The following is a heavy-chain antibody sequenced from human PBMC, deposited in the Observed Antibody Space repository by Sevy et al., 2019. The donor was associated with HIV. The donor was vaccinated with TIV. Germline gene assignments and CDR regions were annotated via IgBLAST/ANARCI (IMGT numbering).Heavy chain of an antibody. J-gene: IGHJ4*02. D-gene: IGHD6-13*01. CDR2: VYYSGST. V-gene: IGHV4-59*01. Sequence: SETLSLTCTVSGGSMNNYFWSWIRQPPGKGLEWIGYVYYSGSTNHNPSLKSRVTMSVDTSKKQFSLKMRSVIAADTAVYYCARESIGAIGDFDYWGQGTLVTVSS. CDR3: ARESIGAIGDFDY. CDR1: GGSMNNYF.